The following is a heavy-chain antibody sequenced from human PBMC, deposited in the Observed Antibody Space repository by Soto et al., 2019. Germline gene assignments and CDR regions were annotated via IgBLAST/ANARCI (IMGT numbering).Heavy chain of an antibody. CDR3: ARASITIFGLARIHGGAVDN. J-gene: IGHJ3*02. D-gene: IGHD3-3*01. CDR2: IYYSGST. Sequence: PSETLSLTCTVSGGSISSGGYYWSWIRQHPGKGLEWIGYIYYSGSTYYNPSLKSRVTISVDTSKNQFSLKLSSVTAADTAVYYCARASITIFGLARIHGGAVDNWGQGTMVTV. CDR1: GGSISSGGYY. V-gene: IGHV4-31*03.